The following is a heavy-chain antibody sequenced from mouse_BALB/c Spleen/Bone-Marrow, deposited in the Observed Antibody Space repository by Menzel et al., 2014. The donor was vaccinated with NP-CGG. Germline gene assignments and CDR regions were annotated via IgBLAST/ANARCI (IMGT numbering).Heavy chain of an antibody. CDR3: ARSILGAMDY. V-gene: IGHV1S135*01. CDR2: IDPYNGGT. J-gene: IGHJ4*01. D-gene: IGHD4-1*01. Sequence: EVHLVESGPELVKPGASVKVSCKASGYAFTSYNMYWVKQSHGKSLEWIGYIDPYNGGTSYNQKFKGKATLTVDKSSSTAYMHLNSLTSEDSAVYYCARSILGAMDYWGQGTSVTVSS. CDR1: GYAFTSYN.